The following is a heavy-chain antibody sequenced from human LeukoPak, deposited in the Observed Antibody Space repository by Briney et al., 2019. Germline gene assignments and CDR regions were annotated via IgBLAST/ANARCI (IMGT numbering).Heavy chain of an antibody. D-gene: IGHD6-13*01. CDR3: ASGYSSSWYDY. CDR1: GYTFTSYG. Sequence: GESLKISCKGSGYTFTSYGISWVRQAPGQGREWMGWISAYNGNTNYAQKLQGRVTMTTDTSTSTAYMELRSLRSDDTAVYYCASGYSSSWYDYWGQGTLVTVSS. J-gene: IGHJ4*02. V-gene: IGHV1-18*01. CDR2: ISAYNGNT.